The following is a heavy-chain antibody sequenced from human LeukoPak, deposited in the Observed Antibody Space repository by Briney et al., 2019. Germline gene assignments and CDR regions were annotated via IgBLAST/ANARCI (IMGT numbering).Heavy chain of an antibody. V-gene: IGHV4-39*01. Sequence: PSETLSLTCVVSGGSVSGYYWGWIRQPPGKGLEWIGSIYYSGTTYYNPSLKSRVTISVDASKSQFSLKLSSVTAADTAVYYCARHWSPSSIKVLYYFDYWGQGIQVTVSS. CDR2: IYYSGTT. D-gene: IGHD1-26*01. CDR3: ARHWSPSSIKVLYYFDY. J-gene: IGHJ4*02. CDR1: GGSVSGYY.